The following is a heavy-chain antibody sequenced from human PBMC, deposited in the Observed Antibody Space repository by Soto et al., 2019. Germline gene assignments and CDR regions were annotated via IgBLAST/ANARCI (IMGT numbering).Heavy chain of an antibody. CDR2: TLPYTFRS. Sequence: QVHLVQSGAEVTKPGSSVRVSCKASGGTFGTYPITWVRQGPGQGLEWLGRTLPYTFRSDYAPKFQGRVKISADXXXXXTXXXLTXXXXXXXXXXXXXTEALRGWDVWGQGTAVRVSS. CDR3: XTEALRGWDV. D-gene: IGHD3-10*01. J-gene: IGHJ6*02. V-gene: IGHV1-69*02. CDR1: GGTFGTYP.